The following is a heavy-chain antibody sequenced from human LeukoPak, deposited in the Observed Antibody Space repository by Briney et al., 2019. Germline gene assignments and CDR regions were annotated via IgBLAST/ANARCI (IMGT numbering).Heavy chain of an antibody. D-gene: IGHD3-16*01. CDR2: IYYSGST. CDR3: ARLLGSYWYFDL. Sequence: SETLSLTCTVSGGSISSYYWSWIRQPPGKGPEWLGYIYYSGSTNYNPSLKSRVTISVDTSKNQFSLKLSSVTAADTAVYYCARLLGSYWYFDLWGRGTLVTVSS. CDR1: GGSISSYY. V-gene: IGHV4-59*08. J-gene: IGHJ2*01.